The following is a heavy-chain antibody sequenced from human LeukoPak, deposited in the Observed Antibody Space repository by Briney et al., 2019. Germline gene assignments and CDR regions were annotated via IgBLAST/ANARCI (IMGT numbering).Heavy chain of an antibody. J-gene: IGHJ6*02. CDR3: ARDDYDMDV. CDR1: GFTFSDYW. V-gene: IGHV3-7*03. Sequence: GGSLRLSCAASGFTFSDYWMSWVRQAPGKGLEWVANIKQDGSEKYYVDSVKGRFTISRDNAKNSLNLQMNSLRAEDTAMYYCARDDYDMDVWGQGTTATVSS. CDR2: IKQDGSEK.